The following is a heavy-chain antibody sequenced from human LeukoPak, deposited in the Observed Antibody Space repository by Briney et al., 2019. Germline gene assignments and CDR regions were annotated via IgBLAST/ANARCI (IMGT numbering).Heavy chain of an antibody. CDR1: GFTLCKAW. D-gene: IGHD1-1*01. CDR2: ISGSGGRT. J-gene: IGHJ5*01. V-gene: IGHV3-11*04. Sequence: GGSLRLSCAASGFTLCKAWMSWVRPAPGKGLEWVSAISGSGGRTYYADSVKGRFTISRDNAKNSLYLQMNSLRAEDTAVYYCARVSAPSTNWFDFWGQGTLVTVSS. CDR3: ARVSAPSTNWFDF.